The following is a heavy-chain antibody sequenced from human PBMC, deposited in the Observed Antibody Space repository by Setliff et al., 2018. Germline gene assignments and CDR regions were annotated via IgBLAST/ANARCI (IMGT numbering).Heavy chain of an antibody. V-gene: IGHV5-51*01. Sequence: GESLKISCKGSGYTFTTYWIGWVRQMPGKGLEWMGLIYPGDSDTRYSPSFQGQVTISADKSTRTAYLQWNRLKASDTAIYYCARTLRYGGYLLAYWGQGTLVTVSS. CDR2: IYPGDSDT. D-gene: IGHD5-12*01. J-gene: IGHJ4*02. CDR3: ARTLRYGGYLLAY. CDR1: GYTFTTYW.